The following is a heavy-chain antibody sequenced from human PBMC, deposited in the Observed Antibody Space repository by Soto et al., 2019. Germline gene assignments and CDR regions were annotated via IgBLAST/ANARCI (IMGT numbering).Heavy chain of an antibody. V-gene: IGHV3-48*02. CDR2: ISSTSSAR. CDR1: GFTFSVHS. Sequence: ESGGGFIQPGESLRLSCAASGFTFSVHSMNWVRRAPGKGLEWVSYISSTSSARYYADCVRGRFTISRDNAKYSLYLQMNSLTDEDTAVYYCARDSDIYYGMDVWGQGTTVTVSS. D-gene: IGHD3-9*01. CDR3: ARDSDIYYGMDV. J-gene: IGHJ6*02.